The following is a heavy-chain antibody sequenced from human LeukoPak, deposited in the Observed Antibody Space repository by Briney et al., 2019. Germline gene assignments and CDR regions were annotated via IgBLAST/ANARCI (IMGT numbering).Heavy chain of an antibody. CDR1: GYTLTELS. V-gene: IGHV1-24*01. J-gene: IGHJ3*02. CDR2: FDPEDGET. CDR3: ASGGGSGSYDAFDI. D-gene: IGHD3-10*01. Sequence: ASVKVSCKVSGYTLTELSMHWVRQAPGKGLEWMGGFDPEDGETIYAQKFQGRVTMTEDTSTDTAYMELSSLRSEDTAVYYCASGGGSGSYDAFDIWGQGTMVTVSS.